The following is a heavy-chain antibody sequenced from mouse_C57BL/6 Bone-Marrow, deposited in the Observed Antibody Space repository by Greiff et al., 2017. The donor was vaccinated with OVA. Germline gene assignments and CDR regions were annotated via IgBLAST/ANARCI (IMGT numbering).Heavy chain of an antibody. Sequence: QVQLQQSGAELVKPGASVKLSCKASGYTFTEYTIHWVKQRSGQGLEWIGWFYPGSGSIKYDENFKDKATLTADKSSSTVYLELSRLTSEDSAVYVRARHEDHRLPNHVDYWGQGTTLTVSS. J-gene: IGHJ2*01. D-gene: IGHD1-2*01. V-gene: IGHV1-62-2*01. CDR1: GYTFTEYT. CDR3: ARHEDHRLPNHVDY. CDR2: FYPGSGSI.